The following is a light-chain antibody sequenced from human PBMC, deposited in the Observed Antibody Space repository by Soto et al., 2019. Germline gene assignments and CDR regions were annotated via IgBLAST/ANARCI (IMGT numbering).Light chain of an antibody. Sequence: EIVLTQPPVTLSLSPGERATLSCRASQSVSNNYLAWYQQKPGQAPRLIIYGASNRATGIPDRFSASGSRTDFTLTISSLQPEDVATYYCQKYSGAPPWTFGPGTKVDIK. CDR2: GAS. CDR3: QKYSGAPPWT. J-gene: IGKJ1*01. V-gene: IGKV3-20*01. CDR1: QSVSNNY.